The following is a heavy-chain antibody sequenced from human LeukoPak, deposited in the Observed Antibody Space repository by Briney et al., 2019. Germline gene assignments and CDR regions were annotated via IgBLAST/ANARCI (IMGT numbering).Heavy chain of an antibody. J-gene: IGHJ4*02. D-gene: IGHD2/OR15-2a*01. CDR1: GYTFTSYD. Sequence: ASVKVSCKASGYTFTSYDINWVRQATGQGLEWMGWINPNSGGTNYAQKFQGRVTMTRDTSISTAYMELSRLRSDDTAVYYCARENIVPTDYWGQGTLVTVSS. CDR2: INPNSGGT. CDR3: ARENIVPTDY. V-gene: IGHV1-2*02.